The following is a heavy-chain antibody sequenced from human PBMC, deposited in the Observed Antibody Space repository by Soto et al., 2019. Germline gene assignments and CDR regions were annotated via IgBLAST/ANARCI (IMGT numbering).Heavy chain of an antibody. J-gene: IGHJ4*02. Sequence: SETLSLTCTVPGDPMTSDYWSWIRQSPGKGLEWMGYIHNSGLTYYNPSLGSRVTISLDTSKKQYSLRLTSVTAADTAVYYCARVAGIAAAGVNFDYWGQGTLVTVSS. CDR2: IHNSGLT. D-gene: IGHD6-13*01. V-gene: IGHV4-59*08. CDR1: GDPMTSDY. CDR3: ARVAGIAAAGVNFDY.